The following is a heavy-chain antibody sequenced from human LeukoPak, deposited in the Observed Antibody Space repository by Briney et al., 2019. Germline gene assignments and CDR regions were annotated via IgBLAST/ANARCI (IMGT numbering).Heavy chain of an antibody. CDR2: IIPILGIA. CDR1: GGTFSSYT. V-gene: IGHV1-69*04. J-gene: IGHJ4*02. D-gene: IGHD6-19*01. Sequence: SVKVSCKASGGTFSSYTISWVRQAPGQGLEWMGRIIPILGIANYAQKFQGRVTITADKSTSTAYMELSSLRSEDTAVYYCARDGIAVATPPIVSYFDYWGQGTLVTLSS. CDR3: ARDGIAVATPPIVSYFDY.